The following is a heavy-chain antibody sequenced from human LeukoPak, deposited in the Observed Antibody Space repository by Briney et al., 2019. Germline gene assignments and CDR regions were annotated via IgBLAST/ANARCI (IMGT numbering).Heavy chain of an antibody. CDR1: GGSISSGSYY. J-gene: IGHJ4*02. CDR2: IYTSGST. D-gene: IGHD3-16*01. Sequence: SETLSLTCTVSGGSISSGSYYWSWIRQPAGKGLEWIGRIYTSGSTNYNPSLKSRVTISVDTSKNQFSLKLSSVTAADTAVYYCARVDARSIGRGDCWGQGTLVTVSS. CDR3: ARVDARSIGRGDC. V-gene: IGHV4-61*02.